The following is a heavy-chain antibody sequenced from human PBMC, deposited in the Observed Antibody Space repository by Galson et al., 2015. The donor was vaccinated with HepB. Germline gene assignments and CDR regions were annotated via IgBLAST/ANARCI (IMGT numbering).Heavy chain of an antibody. D-gene: IGHD1-14*01. CDR1: GFTFSGSS. CDR3: TRHSEASAFDY. Sequence: SLRLSCAASGFTFSGSSMHWVRQASGKGLEWVGRIRTKGNSYATAYGASVKGRFTISRDDSKNTAYLQMSSLQTEDTAVYYCTRHSEASAFDYWGQGTLVTVSS. V-gene: IGHV3-73*01. J-gene: IGHJ4*02. CDR2: IRTKGNSYAT.